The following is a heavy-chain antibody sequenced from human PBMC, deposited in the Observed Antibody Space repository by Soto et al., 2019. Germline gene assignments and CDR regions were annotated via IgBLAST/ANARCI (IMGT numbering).Heavy chain of an antibody. J-gene: IGHJ6*02. CDR3: ARDEGDSSSWLNLYYYYGMDV. V-gene: IGHV1-18*04. Sequence: GASVKVSCKASGYTFTSYGISWVRQAPGQGLEWMGWISAYNGNTNYAQKLQGRVTMTTDTSTSTAYMELRSLRSDDTAVYYCARDEGDSSSWLNLYYYYGMDVWGQGTTVTVSS. CDR2: ISAYNGNT. D-gene: IGHD6-13*01. CDR1: GYTFTSYG.